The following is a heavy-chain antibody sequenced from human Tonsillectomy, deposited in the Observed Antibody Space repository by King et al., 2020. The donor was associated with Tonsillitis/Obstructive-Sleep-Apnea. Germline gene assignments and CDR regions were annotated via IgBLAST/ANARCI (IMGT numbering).Heavy chain of an antibody. Sequence: QLQESGPGLVKPSETLSLTCTVSGASISSFYWSWIRQPPGKGLEWIGYLFYSGSTNYNPSLKSRVTISVDTSKNQFSLKLTSVTAADTAVYYCARVTGMSYCFYGMHDWGQGTTVTVSS. V-gene: IGHV4-59*08. J-gene: IGHJ6*02. CDR2: LFYSGST. CDR1: GASISSFY. CDR3: ARVTGMSYCFYGMHD. D-gene: IGHD7-27*01.